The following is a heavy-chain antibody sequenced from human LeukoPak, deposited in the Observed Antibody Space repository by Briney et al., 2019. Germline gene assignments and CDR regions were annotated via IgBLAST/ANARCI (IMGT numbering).Heavy chain of an antibody. CDR3: ARGGLGYCSSTSCYYDWFDP. CDR1: GYTFTGYY. CDR2: INPNSGGT. D-gene: IGHD2-2*01. J-gene: IGHJ5*02. Sequence: GASVKVSCKASGYTFTGYYMHWVRQAPGQGLEWMGWINPNSGGTNYAQKFQGRVTMTRDTSISTAYMELSRLRSDDTAVYYCARGGLGYCSSTSCYYDWFDPWGQGTLVTVSS. V-gene: IGHV1-2*02.